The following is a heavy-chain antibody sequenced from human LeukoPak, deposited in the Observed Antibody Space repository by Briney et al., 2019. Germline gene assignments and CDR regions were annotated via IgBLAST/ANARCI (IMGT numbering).Heavy chain of an antibody. J-gene: IGHJ3*02. V-gene: IGHV3-9*03. Sequence: PGRSLRLSCAASGFTFDDYAMHWVRQAPGKGLEWVSGISWDSGSVGYADSMKGRSTISRDNAKNSLYLQMNSLRAEDMAFYYCVKGYCSSITCQGDIWGQGTMVTVSS. CDR3: VKGYCSSITCQGDI. CDR2: ISWDSGSV. CDR1: GFTFDDYA. D-gene: IGHD2-2*01.